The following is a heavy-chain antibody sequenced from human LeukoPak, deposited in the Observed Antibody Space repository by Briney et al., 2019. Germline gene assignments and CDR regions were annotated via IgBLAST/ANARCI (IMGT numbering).Heavy chain of an antibody. CDR3: ASYSSSWYGYYYYYMDV. D-gene: IGHD6-13*01. CDR1: GFTFSSDS. CDR2: ISSSSSYI. V-gene: IGHV3-21*01. Sequence: GGSLRLSCAASGFTFSSDSMNWVRQAPGKGLEWVSSISSSSSYIYYADSVKGRFTISRDNAKNSLYLQMNSLRAEDTAVYYCASYSSSWYGYYYYYMDVWGKGTTVTVSS. J-gene: IGHJ6*03.